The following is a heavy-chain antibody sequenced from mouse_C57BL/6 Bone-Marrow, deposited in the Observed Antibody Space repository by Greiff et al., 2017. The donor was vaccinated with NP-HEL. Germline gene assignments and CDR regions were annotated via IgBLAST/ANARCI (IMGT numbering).Heavy chain of an antibody. CDR2: INPNNGGT. Sequence: VQLKESGPELVKPGASVKMSCKASGYTFTDYNMHWVKQSHGKSLEWIGYINPNNGGTSYNQKFKGKATLTVNKSSSTAYMELRSLTSEDSAVYYCATPYYGSSYDYWGQGTTLTVSS. V-gene: IGHV1-22*01. J-gene: IGHJ2*01. CDR3: ATPYYGSSYDY. CDR1: GYTFTDYN. D-gene: IGHD1-1*01.